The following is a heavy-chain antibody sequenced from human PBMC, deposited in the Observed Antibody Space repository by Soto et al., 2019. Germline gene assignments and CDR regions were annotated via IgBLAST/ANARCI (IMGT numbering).Heavy chain of an antibody. CDR3: ARQGYSSGWYDRPIYFDY. CDR2: IYPGDSDT. Sequence: GESLKISCNGSGYSFTSYWIGWVRQMPGKGLEWMGIIYPGDSDTRYSPSFQGQVTISADKSISTAYLQWSSLKASDTAMYYCARQGYSSGWYDRPIYFDYWGQGTLVTVYS. D-gene: IGHD6-19*01. CDR1: GYSFTSYW. V-gene: IGHV5-51*01. J-gene: IGHJ4*02.